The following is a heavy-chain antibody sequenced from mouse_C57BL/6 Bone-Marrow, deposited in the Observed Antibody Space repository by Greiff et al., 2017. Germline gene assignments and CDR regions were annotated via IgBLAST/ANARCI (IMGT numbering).Heavy chain of an antibody. CDR1: GYTFTDYE. CDR2: IDPETGGT. CDR3: TRRGSSYNH. V-gene: IGHV1-15*01. Sequence: VKLQESGAELVRPGASVTLSCKASGYTFTDYEMHWVKQTPVHGLEWIGAIDPETGGTAYNQKFKGKAILTADKSSSTAYMELRSLTSEDSAVYYCTRRGSSYNHWGQGTTLTVSS. J-gene: IGHJ2*01. D-gene: IGHD1-1*01.